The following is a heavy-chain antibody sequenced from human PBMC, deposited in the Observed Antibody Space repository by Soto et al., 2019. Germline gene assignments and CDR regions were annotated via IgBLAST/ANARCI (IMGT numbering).Heavy chain of an antibody. D-gene: IGHD3-22*01. CDR2: VSDIGTS. V-gene: IGHV3-23*01. Sequence: GGSLRLSCAASGFNFRLYAMNWVRQAPGRGVEWVSGVSDIGTSYYTDSVKGRFTISRDTPKNTVSLQMNSLRVEDTAVYCCAKAASSDYFDGNGYVDSWGPGTLVTVSS. CDR1: GFNFRLYA. J-gene: IGHJ4*02. CDR3: AKAASSDYFDGNGYVDS.